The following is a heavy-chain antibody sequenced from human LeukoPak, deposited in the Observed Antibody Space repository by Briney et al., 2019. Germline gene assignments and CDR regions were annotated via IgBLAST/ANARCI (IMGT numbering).Heavy chain of an antibody. V-gene: IGHV4-59*01. D-gene: IGHD6-25*01. CDR3: ARRPAEGYFDY. CDR1: GGSISSYY. J-gene: IGHJ4*02. Sequence: SETLSLTCTVSGGSISSYYWSWIRQPPATGLEWIGYIYYSGSTNYNPSLKSRVTISVDTSKNQFPLKLSSVTAADTAVYYCARRPAEGYFDYWGQGTLVTVSS. CDR2: IYYSGST.